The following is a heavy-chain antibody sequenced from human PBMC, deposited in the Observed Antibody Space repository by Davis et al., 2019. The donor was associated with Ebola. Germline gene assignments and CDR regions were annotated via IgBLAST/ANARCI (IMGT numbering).Heavy chain of an antibody. D-gene: IGHD2-15*01. J-gene: IGHJ6*02. CDR3: ARISRRGYCSGGSCYYYYGMDV. CDR1: GFTFSDYY. V-gene: IGHV3-53*01. Sequence: PGGSLRLSCAASGFTFSDYYMSWVRQAPGKGLEWVSVIYSGGSTYYADSVKGRFTISRDNSKNTLYLQMNSLRAEDTAVYYCARISRRGYCSGGSCYYYYGMDVWGQGTTVTVSS. CDR2: IYSGGST.